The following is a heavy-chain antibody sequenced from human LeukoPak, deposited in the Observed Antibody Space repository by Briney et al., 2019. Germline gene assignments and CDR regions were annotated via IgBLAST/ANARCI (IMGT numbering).Heavy chain of an antibody. CDR2: INSDGSST. D-gene: IGHD4-17*01. CDR1: GFTFSTYW. J-gene: IGHJ4*02. CDR3: ATNGGAYGDFYNY. Sequence: GGSLRLSCAASGFTFSTYWMHWVRQAPGKGLVWVSRINSDGSSTSYADSVKGRFTISRDNAKNTLYLQMNSLRAEDTAAYYCATNGGAYGDFYNYWGQGTLVTVSS. V-gene: IGHV3-74*01.